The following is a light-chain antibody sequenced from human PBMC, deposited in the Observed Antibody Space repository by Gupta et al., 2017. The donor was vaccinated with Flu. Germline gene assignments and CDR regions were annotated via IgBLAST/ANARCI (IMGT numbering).Light chain of an antibody. CDR1: QDINEY. CDR2: DAS. Sequence: SALSASVGDTVTITCQTSQDINEYLNGYQQKPGTAPKLLIYDASSLEIGVPSRFRGSGSGTHFSLTIYSLQPEDVATYYCQKYDNFPPYTFGQGTKVEIK. CDR3: QKYDNFPPYT. V-gene: IGKV1-33*01. J-gene: IGKJ2*01.